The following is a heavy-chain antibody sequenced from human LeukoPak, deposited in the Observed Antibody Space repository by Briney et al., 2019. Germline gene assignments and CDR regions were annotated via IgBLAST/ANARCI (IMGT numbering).Heavy chain of an antibody. CDR2: IYASGNT. V-gene: IGHV4-4*07. CDR3: ARGRGSSWYYFDS. Sequence: SETLSLTCTVSGVSFSSYYWSWVRQPAGKGLEWIGRIYASGNTNYNPSLKGRVTMTVDTSKNHFSLNLNSVTAADTAVYYCARGRGSSWYYFDSWGQGTLVTVSS. CDR1: GVSFSSYY. D-gene: IGHD6-13*01. J-gene: IGHJ4*02.